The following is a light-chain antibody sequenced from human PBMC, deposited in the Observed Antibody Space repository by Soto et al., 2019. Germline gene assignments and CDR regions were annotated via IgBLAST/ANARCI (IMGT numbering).Light chain of an antibody. CDR1: QSISPW. Sequence: DIQMTQSPSTLSASIGDRVTITCRASQSISPWLAWYQQKPGTAPKLLIYDASTLEPGVPSRFSGSGSGTEFTLTISSLQPDDFATYDCQQYNSYMLTFGGGTKVEIK. CDR2: DAS. CDR3: QQYNSYMLT. V-gene: IGKV1-5*01. J-gene: IGKJ4*01.